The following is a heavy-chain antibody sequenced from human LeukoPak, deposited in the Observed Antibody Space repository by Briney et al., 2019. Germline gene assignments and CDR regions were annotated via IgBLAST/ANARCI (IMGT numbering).Heavy chain of an antibody. CDR3: ARGRVGATTLVFDY. Sequence: ASVKVSCKASGYTFTGHYMHWVRQAPGQGLEWMGWINPNSGGTNYAQKFQGRVIMTRDTSISTAYMELSSLRSDDTAVYYCARGRVGATTLVFDYWGQGTLVTVSS. CDR1: GYTFTGHY. D-gene: IGHD1-26*01. V-gene: IGHV1-2*02. J-gene: IGHJ4*02. CDR2: INPNSGGT.